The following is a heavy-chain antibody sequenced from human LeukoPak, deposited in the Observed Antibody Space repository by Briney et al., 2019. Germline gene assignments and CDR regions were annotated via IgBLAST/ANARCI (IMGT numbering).Heavy chain of an antibody. CDR1: GFTLSSNF. CDR3: ARGFTQDEYYYGSGSYFSPDLRPRGSWYSYYYYMDV. V-gene: IGHV3-66*01. Sequence: GGSLRLSCAVSGFTLSSNFMNWVRQPPGKGLEWVSLIYSGDETKYPDSVKGRFTISRDNSRHRLYLQMGSLRAEDMAVYYCARGFTQDEYYYGSGSYFSPDLRPRGSWYSYYYYMDVWGKGTTVTISS. D-gene: IGHD3-10*01. J-gene: IGHJ6*03. CDR2: IYSGDET.